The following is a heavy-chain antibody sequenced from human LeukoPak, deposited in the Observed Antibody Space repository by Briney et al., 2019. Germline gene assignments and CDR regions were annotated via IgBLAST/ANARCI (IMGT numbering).Heavy chain of an antibody. CDR2: IYYSGST. Sequence: SETLSLTCTVSGGSMSSSSYYWGWIRQPPGKGLEWIGSIYYSGSTYYNPPLKSRVTISVDTAKNQFSLKLRSATAADTAVYYCARHFRYGWNEPFGYWGQGSLVTVSS. D-gene: IGHD1-1*01. J-gene: IGHJ4*02. CDR1: GGSMSSSSYY. V-gene: IGHV4-39*01. CDR3: ARHFRYGWNEPFGY.